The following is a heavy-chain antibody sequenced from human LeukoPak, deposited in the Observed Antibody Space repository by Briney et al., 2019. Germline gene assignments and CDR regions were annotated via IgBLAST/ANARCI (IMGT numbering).Heavy chain of an antibody. CDR1: GFTFSDYY. CDR2: ISSSGSTI. J-gene: IGHJ4*02. D-gene: IGHD1-26*01. V-gene: IGHV3-11*01. Sequence: GGSLRLSCAASGFTFSDYYMSWIRQAPGKGLEWVSYISSSGSTIYYADSVKSRFTISRDNAKNSLYLQMNSLRAEDTAVYYCAKTKWELLKLVYWGQGTLVTVSS. CDR3: AKTKWELLKLVY.